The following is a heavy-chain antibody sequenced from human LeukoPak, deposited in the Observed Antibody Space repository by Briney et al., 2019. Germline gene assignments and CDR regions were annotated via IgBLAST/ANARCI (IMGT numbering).Heavy chain of an antibody. J-gene: IGHJ4*02. CDR2: IRYDGSNK. CDR1: GFTFSSYE. Sequence: GGSLRLSCAASGFTFSSYEMNWVRQAPGKGLEWVAFIRYDGSNKYYADSVKGRFTISRDNSKNTLYLQMNSLRAEDTAVYYCAKEMSSSWYFNLGDYWGQGTLVTVSS. D-gene: IGHD6-13*01. CDR3: AKEMSSSWYFNLGDY. V-gene: IGHV3-30*02.